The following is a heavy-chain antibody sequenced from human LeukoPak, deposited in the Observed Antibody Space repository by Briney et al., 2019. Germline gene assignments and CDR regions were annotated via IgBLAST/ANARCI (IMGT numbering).Heavy chain of an antibody. V-gene: IGHV4-59*01. J-gene: IGHJ2*01. CDR1: GGSISSYY. CDR3: ARDPGGGYNFHWYFYL. D-gene: IGHD5-24*01. Sequence: SETLSLTCTVPGGSISSYYWSWVRQPPGKGLEWIGCIYYSGISNYNPSLKSRVTISVGTSKNQFSLKLSSVTAADTAVYYCARDPGGGYNFHWYFYLWGRGTLVTVSS. CDR2: IYYSGIS.